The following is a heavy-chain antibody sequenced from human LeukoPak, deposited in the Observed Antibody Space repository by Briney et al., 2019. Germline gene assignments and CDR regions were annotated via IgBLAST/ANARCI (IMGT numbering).Heavy chain of an antibody. J-gene: IGHJ4*02. CDR2: INHSGST. CDR3: ARGGRYYGSEREFDY. CDR1: GGSFSGYY. D-gene: IGHD3-10*01. V-gene: IGHV4-34*01. Sequence: PSETLSLTCAVYGGSFSGYYWRWIRQPPGQGLEWMGEINHSGSTNYKPTLKSRVTISVDTSKNQFSLKLSSVTAADTAVYYYARGGRYYGSEREFDYWGPGTLVTVSS.